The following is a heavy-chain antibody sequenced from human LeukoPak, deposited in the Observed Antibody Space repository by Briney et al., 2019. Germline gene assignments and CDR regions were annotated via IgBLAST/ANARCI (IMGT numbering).Heavy chain of an antibody. J-gene: IGHJ4*02. CDR1: GFTFNSYG. CDR3: ARERAACGGDCIDY. D-gene: IGHD2-21*02. V-gene: IGHV3-30*03. Sequence: GGSLRLSCAASGFTFNSYGMHWVRQAPGKGLEWVAVISYDGSKKYYVDSVKGRFTISRDNAKNSLYLQMNSLRAEDTAIYYCARERAACGGDCIDYWGQGTLVTVSS. CDR2: ISYDGSKK.